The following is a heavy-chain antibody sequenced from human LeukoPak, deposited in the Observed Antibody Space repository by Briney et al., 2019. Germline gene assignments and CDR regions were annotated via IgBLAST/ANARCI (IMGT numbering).Heavy chain of an antibody. V-gene: IGHV3-23*01. Sequence: GGSLRLSCAASGFTLSSYAMTWVRQAPGRGLEWVSSVDGGGGGTYYADSVKGRFTNSRDNSKDTLYLQMNGLRAEDTAVYFCAKQSAGSAAWYSLHYDFWGQGTLVTVSS. J-gene: IGHJ4*02. D-gene: IGHD6-13*01. CDR3: AKQSAGSAAWYSLHYDF. CDR2: VDGGGGGT. CDR1: GFTLSSYA.